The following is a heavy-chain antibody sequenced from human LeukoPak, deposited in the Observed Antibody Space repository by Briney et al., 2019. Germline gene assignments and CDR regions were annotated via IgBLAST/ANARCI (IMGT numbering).Heavy chain of an antibody. V-gene: IGHV4-34*01. CDR3: AREGNGDYLRYFDY. CDR2: INHSGST. J-gene: IGHJ4*02. D-gene: IGHD4-17*01. CDR1: GGSFSGYY. Sequence: KTSETLSLTCAVYGGSFSGYYWSWIRQPPGKGLEWIGEINHSGSTNYNPSLKSRVTISVDTSKNQFSLKLSSVTAADTAVYYCAREGNGDYLRYFDYWGQGTLVTVSS.